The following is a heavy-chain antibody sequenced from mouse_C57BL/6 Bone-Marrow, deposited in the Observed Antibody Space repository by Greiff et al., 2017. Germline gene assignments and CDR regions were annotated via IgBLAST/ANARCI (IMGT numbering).Heavy chain of an antibody. V-gene: IGHV7-3*01. CDR3: ARYKTYDGSSRYARDY. D-gene: IGHD1-1*01. Sequence: EVQLVESGGGLVQPGGSLSLSCAASGFTFTDYYMSWVRQPPGKALEWLGFIRNKANGYTTEYSESVKGRFTISRDNSQSILYLQMNAMRAEDSATYYCARYKTYDGSSRYARDYWGQGTAVTVSS. CDR1: GFTFTDYY. CDR2: IRNKANGYTT. J-gene: IGHJ4*01.